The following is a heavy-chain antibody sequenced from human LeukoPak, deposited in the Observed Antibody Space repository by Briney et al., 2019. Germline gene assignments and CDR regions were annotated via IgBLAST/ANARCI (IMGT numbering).Heavy chain of an antibody. D-gene: IGHD4/OR15-4a*01. V-gene: IGHV4-39*01. CDR1: GGSISSSGYY. CDR3: ARGANFYYYGMDV. CDR2: IYYSGST. J-gene: IGHJ6*02. Sequence: SETLSLTCTVSGGSISSSGYYWGWIRQPPGKGLEWIGSIYYSGSTYYNPSLKSRVTISVDTSKNQFSLKLSSVTAADTAVYYCARGANFYYYGMDVWGQGTTVTVSS.